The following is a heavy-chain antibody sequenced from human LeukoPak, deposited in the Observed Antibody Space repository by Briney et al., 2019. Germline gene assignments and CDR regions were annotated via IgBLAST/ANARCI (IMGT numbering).Heavy chain of an antibody. CDR3: ARAGGYNYPFDY. D-gene: IGHD5-24*01. CDR2: IYYSGST. J-gene: IGHJ4*01. V-gene: IGHV4-59*02. CDR1: GGSVNGYY. Sequence: SETLSLTCAVSGGSVNGYYWSWIRQPPGKGLEWIGYIYYSGSTNYTPSLKSRVTISVDTSKNQFSLKLSSVTAADTAVYHCARAGGYNYPFDYWGHGTLVTVS.